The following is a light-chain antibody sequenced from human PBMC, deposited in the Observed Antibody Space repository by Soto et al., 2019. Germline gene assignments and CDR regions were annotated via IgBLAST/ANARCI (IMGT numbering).Light chain of an antibody. CDR3: QQYCSSPLT. CDR2: GAS. V-gene: IGKV3-20*01. Sequence: EVVLTQSPGTLSLSPGERATLSCRASQSVNGRYLSWYQQKFGQAPRLLIYGASNRATGIPDRFSGSLSGTDFTLTISRLEPGDFAVYYCQQYCSSPLTFGAGTKVEIK. J-gene: IGKJ4*01. CDR1: QSVNGRY.